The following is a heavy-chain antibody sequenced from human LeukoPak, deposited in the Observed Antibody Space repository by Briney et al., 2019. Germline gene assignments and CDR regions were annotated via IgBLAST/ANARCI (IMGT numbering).Heavy chain of an antibody. CDR2: IYYSGST. V-gene: IGHV4-39*01. CDR3: ARHESYGVPDAFDI. D-gene: IGHD4-17*01. CDR1: GGSTSSSSYY. Sequence: PSETLSLTCTVSGGSTSSSSYYWGWIRQPPGKGLEWIGSIYYSGSTYYNPSLKSRVTISVDTSKNQFSLKLSSVTAADTAVYYCARHESYGVPDAFDIWGQGTMVTVSS. J-gene: IGHJ3*02.